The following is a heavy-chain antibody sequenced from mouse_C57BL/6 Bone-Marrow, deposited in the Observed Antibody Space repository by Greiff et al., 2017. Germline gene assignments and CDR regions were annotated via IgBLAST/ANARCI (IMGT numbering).Heavy chain of an antibody. J-gene: IGHJ1*03. Sequence: EVQLVESGAELVRPGASVKLSCTASGFNIKDDYMHWVKQRPEQGLEWIGWIDPENGDTEYASKFQGKATITADTSSNTAYLQLSSLTSEDTAVYYCRGYYGSSYYWYFDVWGTGTTVTVSS. CDR2: IDPENGDT. V-gene: IGHV14-4*01. CDR1: GFNIKDDY. D-gene: IGHD1-1*01. CDR3: RGYYGSSYYWYFDV.